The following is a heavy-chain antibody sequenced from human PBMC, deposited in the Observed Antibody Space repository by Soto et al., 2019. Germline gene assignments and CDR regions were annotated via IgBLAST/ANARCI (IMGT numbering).Heavy chain of an antibody. CDR2: IYTDGDT. Sequence: KTSETLSLTCTVSGGSISDYFYWSWIRQPAGKGLEWIGRIYTDGDTKYNPSLRSRVTMSLDTSKNQFSLRLTSVTAADTAVYFCAREVRGGFTGIFDQWGQGSRGTVSS. D-gene: IGHD2-15*01. V-gene: IGHV4-4*07. CDR1: GGSISDYFY. CDR3: AREVRGGFTGIFDQ. J-gene: IGHJ4*02.